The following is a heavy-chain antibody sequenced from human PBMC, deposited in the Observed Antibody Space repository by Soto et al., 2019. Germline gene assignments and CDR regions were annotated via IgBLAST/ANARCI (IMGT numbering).Heavy chain of an antibody. CDR2: IYHTGGR. V-gene: IGHV4-4*02. J-gene: IGHJ6*02. CDR1: GDSINNTYW. D-gene: IGHD2-8*01. CDR3: ERAVDCTTANCSADSHYYPTDL. Sequence: QVQLQQSGPGLVKPSGTLSLTCFVSGDSINNTYWWSWVRQAPEKGLEWIGEIYHTGGRSYMPSLRGRITPSADTAKYQCSLSMYSATAADTAVYYCERAVDCTTANCSADSHYYPTDLCGQGTAFTVSS.